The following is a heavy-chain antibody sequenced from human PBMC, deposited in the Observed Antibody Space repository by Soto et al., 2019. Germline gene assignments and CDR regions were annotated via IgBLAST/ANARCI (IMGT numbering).Heavy chain of an antibody. CDR3: ARDREREHLGYYGLDV. CDR1: GFSFSHYG. V-gene: IGHV3-30*03. CDR2: ISYDGSHK. D-gene: IGHD3-3*02. Sequence: QVQVVESGGGVVQPGRSLRLSCVASGFSFSHYGMQWVRQAPGKGLEWVAVISYDGSHKYYGEFVTGRFTISRDNSKNTLYLQMNSLRPDDTALYFCARDREREHLGYYGLDVWGQGPTVAVSS. J-gene: IGHJ6*02.